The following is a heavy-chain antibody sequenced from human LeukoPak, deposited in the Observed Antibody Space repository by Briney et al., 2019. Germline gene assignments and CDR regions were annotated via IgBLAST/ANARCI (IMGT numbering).Heavy chain of an antibody. CDR1: GGSISSYY. V-gene: IGHV4-59*01. CDR3: VRGLIGSYYDSSGYYYGYFDL. Sequence: PSETLSLTCTVSGGSISSYYWSWIRQPPGKGLEWIGYIYYSGSTNYNPSLKSRVTISVDTSKNQFSLKLSSVTAADTAVYYCVRGLIGSYYDSSGYYYGYFDLWGRGTLVTVSS. D-gene: IGHD3-22*01. CDR2: IYYSGST. J-gene: IGHJ2*01.